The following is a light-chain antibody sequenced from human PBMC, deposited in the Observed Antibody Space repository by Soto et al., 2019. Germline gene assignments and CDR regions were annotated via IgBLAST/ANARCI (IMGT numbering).Light chain of an antibody. Sequence: IVLTQSPGSLSLSPGERATLSCRASQSVSSAFFAWYQQKPGQAPRLLIFGASSRANGIPDRFCGSGAGTYFTITISRLEPDDIAVYSCQQYGGSPPTYTFGQGTKLESK. CDR3: QQYGGSPPTYT. V-gene: IGKV3-20*01. J-gene: IGKJ2*01. CDR2: GAS. CDR1: QSVSSAF.